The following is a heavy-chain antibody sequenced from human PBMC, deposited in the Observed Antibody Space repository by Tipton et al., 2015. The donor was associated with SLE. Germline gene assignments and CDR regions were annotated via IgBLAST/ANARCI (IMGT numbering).Heavy chain of an antibody. J-gene: IGHJ4*02. D-gene: IGHD3-9*01. V-gene: IGHV4-59*08. CDR1: GSSLTGSY. CDR3: ARLEVEGGNYDPWTEGDY. Sequence: TLSLTCTVSGSSLTGSYWSWIRQPPGKGLEWIGYIYYTGSTEFAPSLKSRVTFSVDRSKNQFSLKLTSVTAADTAMYYCARLEVEGGNYDPWTEGDYWGQGTLVTVSS. CDR2: IYYTGST.